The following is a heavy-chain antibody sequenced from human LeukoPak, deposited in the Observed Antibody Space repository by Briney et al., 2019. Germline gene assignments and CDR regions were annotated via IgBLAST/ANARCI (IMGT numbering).Heavy chain of an antibody. D-gene: IGHD3-10*01. Sequence: ASVKVSCKASGGTFSSYGISWVRKAPGQGLEWMGWISAYNGNTNYAQKLQGRVTMTTDTSTSTAYMELRSLRSDDTAVYYCARFRDTRELLSDYWGQGTLVTVSS. CDR1: GGTFSSYG. CDR2: ISAYNGNT. J-gene: IGHJ4*02. V-gene: IGHV1-18*01. CDR3: ARFRDTRELLSDY.